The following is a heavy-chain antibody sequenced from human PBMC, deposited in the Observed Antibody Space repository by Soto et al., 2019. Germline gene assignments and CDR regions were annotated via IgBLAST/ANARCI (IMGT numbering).Heavy chain of an antibody. D-gene: IGHD1-7*01. CDR2: IYSGGST. J-gene: IGHJ4*02. CDR1: GFTVSSNY. CDR3: ARALKRSGTFDY. V-gene: IGHV3-53*01. Sequence: GGSLRLSCAASGFTVSSNYMSWVRQAPGKGLEWVSVIYSGGSTYYADSVKGRFTISRDNSKNTLFLQMNSLRDEDTAVYYCARALKRSGTFDYWGQGTLVTVSS.